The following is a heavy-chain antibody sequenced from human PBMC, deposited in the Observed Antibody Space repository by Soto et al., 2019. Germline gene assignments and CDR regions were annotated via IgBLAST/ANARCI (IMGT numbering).Heavy chain of an antibody. V-gene: IGHV1-18*04. Sequence: ASVKVSCKASGYTFTSYGISWVRQAPGQGLEWMGWISAYNGNRNYAQKLQGRVTMTTDTSTSTANMELRSLRSDDTAVYYCASVITGSIDIWGQGTTVTVSS. J-gene: IGHJ6*02. CDR1: GYTFTSYG. CDR3: ASVITGSIDI. D-gene: IGHD3-22*01. CDR2: ISAYNGNR.